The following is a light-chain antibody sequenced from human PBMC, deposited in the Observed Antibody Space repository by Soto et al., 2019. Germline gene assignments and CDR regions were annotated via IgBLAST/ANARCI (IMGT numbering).Light chain of an antibody. CDR1: ISDVGGYNY. Sequence: LTQPASWSGSPGQSITISCTGTISDVGGYNYVSWYQQHPGKVPKLMISEIIDRPSGVSDRFSGSKSGNTASLTISGLQAEDEADYYCSSWTPSNTLVYGTGTKANVL. V-gene: IGLV2-14*01. J-gene: IGLJ1*01. CDR3: SSWTPSNTLV. CDR2: EII.